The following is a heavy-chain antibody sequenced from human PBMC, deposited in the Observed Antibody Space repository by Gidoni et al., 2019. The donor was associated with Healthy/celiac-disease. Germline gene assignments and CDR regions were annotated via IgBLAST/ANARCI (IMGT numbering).Heavy chain of an antibody. CDR3: ARGRRIWGSYRYGDFDY. CDR1: GYTFTSSY. D-gene: IGHD3-16*02. V-gene: IGHV1-46*01. Sequence: QVQLVQSGAEVKKPGASVKVSCKASGYTFTSSYMHWVRQAPGQGLEWMGIINPSGGSTSYAQKFQGRVTMTRDTSTSTVYMELSSLRSEDTAVYYCARGRRIWGSYRYGDFDYWGQGTLVTVSS. J-gene: IGHJ4*02. CDR2: INPSGGST.